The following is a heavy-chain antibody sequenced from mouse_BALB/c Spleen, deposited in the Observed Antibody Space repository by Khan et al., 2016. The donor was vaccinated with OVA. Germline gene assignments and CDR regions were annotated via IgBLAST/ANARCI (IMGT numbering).Heavy chain of an antibody. CDR1: GYTFTSYY. CDR3: ARSGYGSFAY. D-gene: IGHD2-2*01. V-gene: IGHV1S81*02. Sequence: QIQLVQSGAELVKPGASVRLSCKASGYTFTSYYLYWVKQRPGQGLEWIGDINPNNGGTNFNEKFKSKATLTVDKSSSTAYIQLNSLTSEDSAVYYCARSGYGSFAYWGQGTLVTVSA. CDR2: INPNNGGT. J-gene: IGHJ3*01.